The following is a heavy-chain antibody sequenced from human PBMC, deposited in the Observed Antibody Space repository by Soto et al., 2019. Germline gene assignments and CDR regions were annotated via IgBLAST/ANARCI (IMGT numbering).Heavy chain of an antibody. CDR2: IYYSGST. Sequence: SETLSLTCTVSGGSISSYYWSWIRQPPGKGLEWIGYIYYSGSTNYNPSLKSRVTISVDTSKNQFSLKLSSVTAADTAVYYCARLVYSSSWPDYYYYYYMDVWGKGTTVTVSS. V-gene: IGHV4-59*08. D-gene: IGHD6-13*01. J-gene: IGHJ6*03. CDR3: ARLVYSSSWPDYYYYYYMDV. CDR1: GGSISSYY.